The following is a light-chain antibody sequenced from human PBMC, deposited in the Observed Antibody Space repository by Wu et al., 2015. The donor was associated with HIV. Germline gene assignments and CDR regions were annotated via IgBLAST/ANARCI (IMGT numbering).Light chain of an antibody. V-gene: IGKV3D-20*02. Sequence: EIVLTQSPGTLSLSPGETATLSCWASQSVTSDDLAWYQQKPGQAPRLLIYGASTRATGIPDRFSGSGSGTDFNLTISSLEPEDFAVYYCQQRSNWVWTFGQGTRLGIK. CDR3: QQRSNWVWT. J-gene: IGKJ5*01. CDR1: QSVTSDD. CDR2: GAS.